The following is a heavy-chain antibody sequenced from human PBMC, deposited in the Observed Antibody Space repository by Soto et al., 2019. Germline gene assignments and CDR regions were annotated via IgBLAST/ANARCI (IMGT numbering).Heavy chain of an antibody. CDR3: AKVGLFRNGYMDVVRGDY. V-gene: IGHV3-23*01. J-gene: IGHJ4*02. CDR1: GFTFSSYA. CDR2: ITDGGGST. Sequence: EVQLLESGGGLVQPGGSLRLSCAASGFTFSSYAMSWVRQAPGKGLEWVSGITDGGGSTFYADSLQGRFTISRDNSKNTLYLQMSSLPAEDTVIYYCAKVGLFRNGYMDVVRGDYWGQGTLVTVSA. D-gene: IGHD6-13*01.